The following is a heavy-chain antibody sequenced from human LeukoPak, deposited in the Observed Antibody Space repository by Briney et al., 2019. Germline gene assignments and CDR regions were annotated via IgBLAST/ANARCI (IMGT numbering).Heavy chain of an antibody. D-gene: IGHD4-17*01. Sequence: GGSLRLSCAASGFTFSSYAMSWVRQAPGKGLEWVSAISGSGGSTYYADSVKGRFTISRDNSKNTLYLQMNSLRAEDTAVYYCAKGYYGDYVFFSASDYWGQGTLVTVSS. J-gene: IGHJ4*02. CDR2: ISGSGGST. V-gene: IGHV3-23*01. CDR3: AKGYYGDYVFFSASDY. CDR1: GFTFSSYA.